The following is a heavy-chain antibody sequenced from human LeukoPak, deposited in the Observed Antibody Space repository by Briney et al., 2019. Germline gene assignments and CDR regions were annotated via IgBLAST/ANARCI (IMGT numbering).Heavy chain of an antibody. V-gene: IGHV1-18*01. J-gene: IGHJ5*02. CDR1: GYTFTTYG. D-gene: IGHD2-2*01. CDR3: ARVFCGSTSCSNSFDP. Sequence: ASVKVSCKASGYTFTTYGVTWVRQAPGQGFEWMGWMNTYNGHTDYAPKLQGRVTMTTDTSTNTAYMDLRSLRFDDTAVYYCARVFCGSTSCSNSFDPWGQGTQVTVSS. CDR2: MNTYNGHT.